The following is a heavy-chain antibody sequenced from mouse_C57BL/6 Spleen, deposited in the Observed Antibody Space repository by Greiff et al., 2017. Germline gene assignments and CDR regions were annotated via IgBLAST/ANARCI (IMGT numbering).Heavy chain of an antibody. CDR1: GFTFSSYA. CDR2: ISDGCSYT. V-gene: IGHV5-4*01. J-gene: IGHJ3*01. CDR3: ARDGWFAY. Sequence: EVKLVESGGGLVKPGGSLTLSCAASGFTFSSYAMSWVRQTPEKRLEWVATISDGCSYTYYPDNVKGRFTISRDNAKNNLYLQMSHLKSEDTALYYCARDGWFAYWGQGTLVTVSA.